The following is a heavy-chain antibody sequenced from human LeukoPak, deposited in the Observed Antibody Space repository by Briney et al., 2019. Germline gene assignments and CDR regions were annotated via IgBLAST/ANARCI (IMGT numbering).Heavy chain of an antibody. CDR3: ASLSCSSTSCFFDY. Sequence: SETLSLTCTVSGGSISSYYWSWIRQPAGKGLEWIGRIYTSGSTNYNPSLKSRVTMSVDRSKNQFSLKLSSVTAADTAVYYCASLSCSSTSCFFDYWGQGTLVTVSS. J-gene: IGHJ4*02. CDR2: IYTSGST. CDR1: GGSISSYY. D-gene: IGHD2-2*01. V-gene: IGHV4-4*07.